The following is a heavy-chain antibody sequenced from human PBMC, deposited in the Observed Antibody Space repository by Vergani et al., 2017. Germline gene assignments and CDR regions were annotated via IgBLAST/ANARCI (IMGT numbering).Heavy chain of an antibody. CDR3: AKDPDYGSGSYRPYDY. D-gene: IGHD3-10*01. Sequence: EVQLEESGGGLVLPGRSLRLSCVASGFTSAGYAMHWVRQAPGKGLEWVSGISWNSNSIGYADSVKGRFTISRDNSKNTLYLQMNSLRAEDTAVYYCAKDPDYGSGSYRPYDYWGQGTLVTVSS. V-gene: IGHV3-9*02. J-gene: IGHJ4*02. CDR1: GFTSAGYA. CDR2: ISWNSNSI.